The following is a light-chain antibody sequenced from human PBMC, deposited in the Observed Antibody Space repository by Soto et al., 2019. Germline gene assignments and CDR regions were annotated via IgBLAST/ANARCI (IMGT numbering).Light chain of an antibody. V-gene: IGKV3-11*01. CDR1: QSIATSQ. CDR3: QQRSNWI. CDR2: GAS. Sequence: EIVFTQSPGTLSLSPGERATLFCRASQSIATSQLAWYQQKPGQAPRLLIGASNRATGIPARFSGSGSGTDFTLTISSLEPEDFAVYYCQQRSNWIFGPGTKVDIK. J-gene: IGKJ3*01.